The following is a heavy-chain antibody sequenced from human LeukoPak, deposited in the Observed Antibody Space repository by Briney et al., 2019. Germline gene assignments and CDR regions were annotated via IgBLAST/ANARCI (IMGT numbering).Heavy chain of an antibody. CDR3: ARDSRRQQRTRLDYFDY. J-gene: IGHJ4*02. CDR2: INPSGGST. CDR1: GYTFTSYC. D-gene: IGHD6-13*01. V-gene: IGHV1-46*01. Sequence: GASVHVSCKASGYTFTSYCMHWVRQAPGQGLEWMGIINPSGGSTSYAQKFQGRVTMTRDTSTSTVYMELSSLRSEDTAVYYCARDSRRQQRTRLDYFDYWGQGTLVSVSS.